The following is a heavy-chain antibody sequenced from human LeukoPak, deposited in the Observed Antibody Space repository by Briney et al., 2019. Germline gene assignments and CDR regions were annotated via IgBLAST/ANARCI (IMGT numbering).Heavy chain of an antibody. Sequence: EASVKVSCKASGGTFSSYTISWVRQAPGQGLEWMGRIIPILGIANYAQKFQGRVTITADKSTSTAYMELSSLRSEDTAVYYCARDIVVLPAAIAHAFDIWGQGTMVTVSS. D-gene: IGHD2-2*02. CDR2: IIPILGIA. CDR1: GGTFSSYT. J-gene: IGHJ3*02. V-gene: IGHV1-69*04. CDR3: ARDIVVLPAAIAHAFDI.